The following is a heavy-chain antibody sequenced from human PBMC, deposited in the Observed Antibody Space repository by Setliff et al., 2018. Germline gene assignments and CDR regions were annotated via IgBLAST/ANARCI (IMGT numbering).Heavy chain of an antibody. J-gene: IGHJ3*02. CDR3: ARGRRITMIVVPPGVFDI. D-gene: IGHD3-22*01. CDR2: IDQSGIT. V-gene: IGHV4-34*01. CDR1: GGSFSGYY. Sequence: SQTLSLTCAVYGGSFSGYYWSWIRQPPGKGPEWSGEIDQSGITNYNPSLKSRVTISIDTSKNQFSLRLSSVTATDTAVYYCARGRRITMIVVPPGVFDIWGQGTRGTVS.